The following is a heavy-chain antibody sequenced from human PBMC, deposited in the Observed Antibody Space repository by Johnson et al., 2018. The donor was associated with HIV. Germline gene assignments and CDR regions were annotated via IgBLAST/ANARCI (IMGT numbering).Heavy chain of an antibody. CDR1: GFTFHSYA. Sequence: QVQLVESGGGVVQPGRSLRLSCVASGFTFHSYAMHWVRQAPGQGLQWVALISYDGSIKYFADSVKGRFTISRDNSKNTLYLQMNSLRAEDTAVYYCARAGRLGYCSGGSCYSPAFDIWGQGTMVTVS. CDR3: ARAGRLGYCSGGSCYSPAFDI. V-gene: IGHV3-30-3*01. CDR2: ISYDGSIK. J-gene: IGHJ3*02. D-gene: IGHD2-15*01.